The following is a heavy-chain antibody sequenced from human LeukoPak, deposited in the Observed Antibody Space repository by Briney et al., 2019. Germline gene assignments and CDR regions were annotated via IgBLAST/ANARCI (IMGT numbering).Heavy chain of an antibody. CDR3: ARESFAARWD. V-gene: IGHV3-30*04. CDR1: GFTFSSYV. Sequence: GRSLRLSCAASGFTFSSYVMHWVRQAPGKGLEWVAIISYDGSNEYYADSVKGRFTISRDNSKNTLYLQMRAADTAVYYCARESFAARWDWGQGTLVTVSS. D-gene: IGHD6-6*01. J-gene: IGHJ4*02. CDR2: ISYDGSNE.